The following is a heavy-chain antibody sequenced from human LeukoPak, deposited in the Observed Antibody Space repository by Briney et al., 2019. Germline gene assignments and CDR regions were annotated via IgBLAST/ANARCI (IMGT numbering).Heavy chain of an antibody. CDR1: GGSISSYY. J-gene: IGHJ4*02. V-gene: IGHV4-4*07. D-gene: IGHD3-16*02. CDR3: AKEGRKGWLSDY. Sequence: SETLSLTCTVSGGSISSYYWSWIRQPAGKGLEWIGRIYTSGSTNYNPSLKSRVTMSVDTSKNQFSLRLNSVTAADTAVYYCAKEGRKGWLSDYWGQGTLVTVSS. CDR2: IYTSGST.